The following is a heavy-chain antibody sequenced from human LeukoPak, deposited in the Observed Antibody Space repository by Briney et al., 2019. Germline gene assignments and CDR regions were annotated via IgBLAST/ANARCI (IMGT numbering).Heavy chain of an antibody. Sequence: SGRSLRLSCAASGFTFSSYGMHWVRQAPGKGLEWVAVIWYDGSNKYYADSVKGRFTISRDNSKNTLYLQMNSLRAEDTAVYYCARRNARRHYGMDVWGQGTTVTVSS. CDR3: ARRNARRHYGMDV. CDR2: IWYDGSNK. V-gene: IGHV3-33*01. CDR1: GFTFSSYG. J-gene: IGHJ6*02. D-gene: IGHD2-2*01.